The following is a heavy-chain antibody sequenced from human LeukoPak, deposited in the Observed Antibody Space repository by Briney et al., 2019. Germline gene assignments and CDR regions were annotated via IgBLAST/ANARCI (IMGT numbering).Heavy chain of an antibody. J-gene: IGHJ4*02. CDR2: IKQDGSEK. Sequence: GGSLRLSCAASGFTLSRYWMSWVRQAPGKGLEWVANIKQDGSEKYYVDSVKGRFTISRDNAKDFLYLQMNSLRAEDTAVYYCARGPMGYCSSSSCHFDYWGQGTLVTVFS. CDR3: ARGPMGYCSSSSCHFDY. CDR1: GFTLSRYW. D-gene: IGHD2-2*01. V-gene: IGHV3-7*01.